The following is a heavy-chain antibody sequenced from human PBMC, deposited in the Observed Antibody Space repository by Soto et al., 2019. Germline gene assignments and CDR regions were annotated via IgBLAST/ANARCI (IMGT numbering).Heavy chain of an antibody. Sequence: QVQLVESGGGVVQPGRSLRLSCAASGFTFSSYGMHWVRQAPGKGLEWVAVIWYDGSNKYYADSVKGRFTISRDNSKNTLYLQMNSLRAEDTAVYYCARDSGYDFNYLDYWGQGTLVTVSS. CDR1: GFTFSSYG. J-gene: IGHJ4*02. CDR2: IWYDGSNK. CDR3: ARDSGYDFNYLDY. D-gene: IGHD5-12*01. V-gene: IGHV3-33*01.